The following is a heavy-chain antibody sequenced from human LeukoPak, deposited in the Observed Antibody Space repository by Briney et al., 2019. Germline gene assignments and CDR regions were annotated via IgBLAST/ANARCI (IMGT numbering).Heavy chain of an antibody. V-gene: IGHV1-24*01. Sequence: GASVKVSCKVSGYTLTELSMRWVRQAPGKGLEWMGGFDPGDGETIFAQKFQGRVTMTEDTSTDTAYMELSSLRSEDTAVYYCATAIPDYDFWSGCVWGQGTLVTVSS. D-gene: IGHD3-3*01. CDR3: ATAIPDYDFWSGCV. J-gene: IGHJ4*02. CDR1: GYTLTELS. CDR2: FDPGDGET.